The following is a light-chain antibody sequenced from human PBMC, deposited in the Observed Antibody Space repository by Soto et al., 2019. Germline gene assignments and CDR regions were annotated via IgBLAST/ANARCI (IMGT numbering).Light chain of an antibody. J-gene: IGKJ5*01. Sequence: TVLTQSPGTLSLSPGEKYTLSCMAIQTISSSSLAWYQQKGGQAPRLLIYGASSRATGIQDRFSGSGSGTDFTLTISRLEPDDFAVYYCQQYGSSSTVGPGTQLEIK. V-gene: IGKV3-20*01. CDR2: GAS. CDR1: QTISSSS. CDR3: QQYGSSST.